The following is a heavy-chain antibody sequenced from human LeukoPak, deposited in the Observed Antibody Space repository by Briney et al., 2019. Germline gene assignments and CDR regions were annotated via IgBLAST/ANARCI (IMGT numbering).Heavy chain of an antibody. V-gene: IGHV1-18*01. J-gene: IGHJ6*02. Sequence: ASVKVSCKASGYTFTSYGISWVRQAPGQGLEWMGWISAYNGNTNYAQKLQGRVTMTTDTSTSTAYTELRSLRSDDTAVYYCARKGYYDILTGPYYYGMDVWGQGTTVTVS. CDR3: ARKGYYDILTGPYYYGMDV. CDR1: GYTFTSYG. D-gene: IGHD3-9*01. CDR2: ISAYNGNT.